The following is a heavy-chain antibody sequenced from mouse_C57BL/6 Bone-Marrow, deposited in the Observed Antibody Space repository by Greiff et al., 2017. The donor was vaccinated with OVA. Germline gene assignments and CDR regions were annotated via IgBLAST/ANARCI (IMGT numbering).Heavy chain of an antibody. CDR1: GFTFSSYA. CDR2: ISDGGSYT. D-gene: IGHD2-2*01. Sequence: EVKLVESGGGLVKPGGSLKLSCAASGFTFSSYAMSWVRQTPEKRLEWVATISDGGSYTYYPDKVKGRFTISRDNAKNNLYLQMSHLKSEDTAMYYCARDRYGYGFGYWGQGTTLTVSS. J-gene: IGHJ2*01. CDR3: ARDRYGYGFGY. V-gene: IGHV5-4*01.